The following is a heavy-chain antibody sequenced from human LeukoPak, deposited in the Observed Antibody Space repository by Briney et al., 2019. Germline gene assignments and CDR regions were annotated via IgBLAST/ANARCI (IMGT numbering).Heavy chain of an antibody. J-gene: IGHJ4*02. D-gene: IGHD3-9*01. V-gene: IGHV1-8*02. CDR3: ARSPGFDWSDY. CDR2: MNPNSGNT. CDR1: GGTFSSYA. Sequence: ASVKVSCKASGGTFSSYAINWVRQATGQGLEWMGWMNPNSGNTGYAQKFQGRVTMTRNTSISTAYMELSSLRSEDTAVYYCARSPGFDWSDYWGQGTLVTVSS.